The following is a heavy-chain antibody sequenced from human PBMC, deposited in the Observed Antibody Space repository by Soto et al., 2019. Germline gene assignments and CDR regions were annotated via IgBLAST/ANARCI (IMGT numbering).Heavy chain of an antibody. V-gene: IGHV1-46*01. CDR1: GYTFTSYY. CDR3: ARYPAKSSGWTHYGMDV. Sequence: ASVKVSCKASGYTFTSYYMHWVRQAPGQGLEWMGIINPSGGSTSYAQKFQGRVTMTRDTSTSTVYMELSSLRSEDTAVYYCARYPAKSSGWTHYGMDVWGQGTTVTVSS. CDR2: INPSGGST. D-gene: IGHD6-19*01. J-gene: IGHJ6*02.